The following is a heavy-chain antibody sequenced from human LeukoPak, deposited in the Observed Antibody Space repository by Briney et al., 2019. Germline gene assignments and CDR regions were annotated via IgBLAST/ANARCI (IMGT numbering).Heavy chain of an antibody. D-gene: IGHD6-19*01. CDR2: IYYSGST. J-gene: IGHJ3*02. CDR3: ARLLTYSSGWTTWGAFDI. Sequence: PSETLSLTCTVSGGSISSSSYYWGWIRQPPGKGLEWIVGIYYSGSTYYNPSLKSRVTISVDTSKNQFSLKLSSVTAADTAVYYRARLLTYSSGWTTWGAFDIWGQGTMVTVSS. V-gene: IGHV4-39*01. CDR1: GGSISSSSYY.